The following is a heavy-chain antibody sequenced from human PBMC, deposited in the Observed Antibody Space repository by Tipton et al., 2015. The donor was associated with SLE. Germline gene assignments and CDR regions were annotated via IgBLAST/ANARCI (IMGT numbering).Heavy chain of an antibody. CDR3: ARTMVGRPDACDI. CDR2: IYSDSGT. Sequence: SLRLSCAGSGFTFSSYAMTWVRQAPGKGLEWVSVIYSDSGTYYADSVKGRFTTSRDDSKNTVYLQMNGLRAEDTAVYYCARTMVGRPDACDIWGRGTLVTVSS. J-gene: IGHJ3*02. CDR1: GFTFSSYA. V-gene: IGHV3-23*03. D-gene: IGHD2-8*01.